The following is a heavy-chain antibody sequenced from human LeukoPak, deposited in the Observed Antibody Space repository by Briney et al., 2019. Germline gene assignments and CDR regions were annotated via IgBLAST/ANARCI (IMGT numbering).Heavy chain of an antibody. CDR1: GYSFINSW. CDR2: IYPGDSDT. CDR3: ARRVYGGFGELSFRFDP. V-gene: IGHV5-51*01. Sequence: LGESLKISCQGSGYSFINSWIGWVRQMPRKGLEWTGIIYPGDSDTRYGPSFQGQVTISADKSISTAYLQWSSLKASDTAMYYCARRVYGGFGELSFRFDPWGQGTLVTVSS. J-gene: IGHJ5*02. D-gene: IGHD3-16*02.